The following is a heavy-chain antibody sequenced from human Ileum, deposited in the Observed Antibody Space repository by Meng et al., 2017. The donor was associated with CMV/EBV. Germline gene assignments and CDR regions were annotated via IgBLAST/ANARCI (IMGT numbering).Heavy chain of an antibody. J-gene: IGHJ4*02. CDR1: GFPVGAYY. D-gene: IGHD4-17*01. CDR2: ITGSGDII. CDR3: ARGNYGFDY. Sequence: LRLACAASGFPVGAYYMTWVRQAPGKGLEWVSYITGSGDIIYYADSVKGRFTISRDNARSSLYLEINSLRAEDTAVYYCARGNYGFDYWGQGTLVTVSS. V-gene: IGHV3-11*01.